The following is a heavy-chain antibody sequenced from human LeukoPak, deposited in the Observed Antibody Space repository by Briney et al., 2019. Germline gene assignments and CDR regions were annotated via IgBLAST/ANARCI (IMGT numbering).Heavy chain of an antibody. CDR3: ARAATFTYYDVLTGYFTTRAFDS. Sequence: PGGSLTLSCTASGFTIKTYWMSWVRQIPGRGLEWVANINEDGSDKQNVDFAKGRFSISRDNAKNSLSLQVKSLTVEDTAVYFCARAATFTYYDVLTGYFTTRAFDSWGQGSLVTVSS. CDR1: GFTIKTYW. D-gene: IGHD3-9*01. CDR2: INEDGSDK. V-gene: IGHV3-7*01. J-gene: IGHJ4*02.